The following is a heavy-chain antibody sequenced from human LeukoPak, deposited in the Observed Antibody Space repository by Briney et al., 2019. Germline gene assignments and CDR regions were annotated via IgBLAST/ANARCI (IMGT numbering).Heavy chain of an antibody. CDR2: ISGSGGST. CDR3: AKYSRGYGTAYLDS. Sequence: GGSLRLSCEASVFCFGVFAMSCVRQAPGKGPEWVSIISGSGGSTFYAGSVRGRFIMSRDNAKNTVYREMNGLRAEDTAVFYCAKYSRGYGTAYLDSWGLGALVTVSS. J-gene: IGHJ4*02. D-gene: IGHD1-26*01. V-gene: IGHV3-23*01. CDR1: VFCFGVFA.